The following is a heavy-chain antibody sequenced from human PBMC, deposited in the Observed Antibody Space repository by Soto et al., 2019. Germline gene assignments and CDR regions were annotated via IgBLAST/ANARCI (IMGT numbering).Heavy chain of an antibody. D-gene: IGHD3-10*01. CDR1: GFTVSSDY. Sequence: GGSLRLSCAASGFTVSSDYMSWVRQAPGKGLEWVSVIYSGGSTYYADSVKGRFTISRHNSKNTLYLQMNSLRVEDTAVYYCARDSSNYGSGYYFDYWGQGTLVTVSS. CDR3: ARDSSNYGSGYYFDY. CDR2: IYSGGST. J-gene: IGHJ4*02. V-gene: IGHV3-53*04.